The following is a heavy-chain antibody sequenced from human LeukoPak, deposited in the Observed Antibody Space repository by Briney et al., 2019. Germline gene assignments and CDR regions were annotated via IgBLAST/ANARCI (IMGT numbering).Heavy chain of an antibody. V-gene: IGHV1-3*01. CDR2: INAGNGNT. J-gene: IGHJ4*02. Sequence: GASVKVSCKASGYTFTSYAMHWVRQAPGQRLEWMGWINAGNGNTKYSQKFQGRVTITRDTSASTAYMELSSLRSEDTAVYYCARDWGSSWYVPNYWGQGTLVTVSS. CDR3: ARDWGSSWYVPNY. CDR1: GYTFTSYA. D-gene: IGHD6-13*01.